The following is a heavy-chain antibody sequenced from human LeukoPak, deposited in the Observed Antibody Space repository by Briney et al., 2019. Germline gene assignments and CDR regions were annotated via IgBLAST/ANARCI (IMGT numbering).Heavy chain of an antibody. J-gene: IGHJ4*02. CDR1: GYTFTSYY. CDR2: INPSGGST. V-gene: IGHV1-46*01. D-gene: IGHD3-3*01. Sequence: ASVKVSCKASGYTFTSYYMHWVRQAPGQVLEWMGIINPSGGSTSYAQKFQGRVTMTRDTSTSTVYMELSSLRSEDTAVYYCARGPRITIFGVVIIDFDYWGQGTLVTVSS. CDR3: ARGPRITIFGVVIIDFDY.